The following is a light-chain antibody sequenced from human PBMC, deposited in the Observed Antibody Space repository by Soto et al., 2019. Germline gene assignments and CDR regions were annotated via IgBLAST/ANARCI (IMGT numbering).Light chain of an antibody. CDR2: EVY. CDR1: SSDVGGYNY. V-gene: IGLV2-8*01. CDR3: SSYAASDSFLV. Sequence: QSALTQPPSASGSPGQSVTISCTGTSSDVGGYNYVSWYQHHPDKAPKLIIYEVYKRPSGVPARFSGSKSGNTASLTVSGIQAEEEAEDYCSSYAASDSFLVFGGGTKLTVL. J-gene: IGLJ2*01.